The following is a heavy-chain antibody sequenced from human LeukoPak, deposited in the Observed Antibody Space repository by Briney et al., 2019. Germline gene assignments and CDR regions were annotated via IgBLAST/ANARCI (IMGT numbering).Heavy chain of an antibody. CDR3: SRGTIFGVVVMYYSGMEV. D-gene: IGHD3-3*01. Sequence: GRSLRHSRAASGFTPGDYVLSWVRQAPGKGREWVGLIRSNGYGGTTEYAASVKGRFTISKDDSKNIAYLQMNSLKTEDTAVYYCSRGTIFGVVVMYYSGMEVWGQGTTVTVSS. CDR1: GFTPGDYV. J-gene: IGHJ6*02. V-gene: IGHV3-49*04. CDR2: IRSNGYGGTT.